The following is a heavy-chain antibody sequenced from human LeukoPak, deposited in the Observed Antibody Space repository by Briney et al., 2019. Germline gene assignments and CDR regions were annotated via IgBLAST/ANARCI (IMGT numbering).Heavy chain of an antibody. J-gene: IGHJ4*02. V-gene: IGHV3-53*01. D-gene: IGHD5-18*01. Sequence: GGLRLSCAASGFTVSSNYMSWVRQAPGKGLEWVSVIYSGGSTYYADSVKGRFTISRDNSKNTLYLQMNSLRAEDTAVYYCASGVGMYSYYYFDYWGQGTLVTVSS. CDR1: GFTVSSNY. CDR3: ASGVGMYSYYYFDY. CDR2: IYSGGST.